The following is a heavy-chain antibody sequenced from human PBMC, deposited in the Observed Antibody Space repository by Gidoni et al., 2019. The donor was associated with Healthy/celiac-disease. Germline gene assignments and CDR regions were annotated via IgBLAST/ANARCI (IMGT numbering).Heavy chain of an antibody. Sequence: EVQLLESGGGLVQPGGSLRLSCAASGFTFSSYAMSWVRQAPGKGLEWVSAIRGSGGSTYYADSVKGRFTISRDNSKNTLYLQMNSLRAEDTAVYYCAKDTDPLAAAGTSEGLFDYWGQGTLVTVSS. CDR3: AKDTDPLAAAGTSEGLFDY. V-gene: IGHV3-23*01. J-gene: IGHJ4*02. D-gene: IGHD6-13*01. CDR1: GFTFSSYA. CDR2: IRGSGGST.